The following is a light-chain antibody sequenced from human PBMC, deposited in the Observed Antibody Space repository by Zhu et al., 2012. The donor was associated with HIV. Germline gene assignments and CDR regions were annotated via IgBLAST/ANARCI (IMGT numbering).Light chain of an antibody. J-gene: IGKJ1*01. CDR3: HQYDKSWT. CDR2: GAS. CDR1: ESVSRNY. Sequence: EVVLTQSPDTLSLSPGDRATVACRASESVSRNYVIWYQQKPGQAPRPLIYGASDRASGVPDRFSGSGSGTDFTLTISRLEPEDFAVYYCHQYDKSWTFGQGTRVEIK. V-gene: IGKV3-20*01.